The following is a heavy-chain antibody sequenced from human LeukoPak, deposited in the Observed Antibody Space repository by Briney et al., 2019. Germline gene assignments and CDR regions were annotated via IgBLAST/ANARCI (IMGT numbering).Heavy chain of an antibody. CDR3: ARLGSRFGEYSH. Sequence: ASVKVSCRASGYTFTSNYMHWVRQAPGQGLEWMGWINPDSGDTKYAQKFQGRVTMTRDTSISTAYMELSSLTSDDTAVYYCARLGSRFGEYSHWGQGTLVTVSS. J-gene: IGHJ4*02. CDR2: INPDSGDT. V-gene: IGHV1-2*02. D-gene: IGHD3-10*01. CDR1: GYTFTSNY.